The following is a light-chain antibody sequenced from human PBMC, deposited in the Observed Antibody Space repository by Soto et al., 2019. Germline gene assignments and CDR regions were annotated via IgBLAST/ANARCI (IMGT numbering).Light chain of an antibody. Sequence: VVLTQSPGTLSLSPGERATLSCRTSHSDSSDYLAWYQQKPGQAPRLVIYAASTKASGIPERFSGSGSGTDFTLTISRLEPEDFAVYFCQQYGESSPVLTVGPGTKVDSK. CDR2: AAS. CDR1: HSDSSDY. J-gene: IGKJ3*01. CDR3: QQYGESSPVLT. V-gene: IGKV3-20*01.